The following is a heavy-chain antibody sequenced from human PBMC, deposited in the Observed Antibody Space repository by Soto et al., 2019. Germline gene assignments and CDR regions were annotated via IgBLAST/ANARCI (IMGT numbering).Heavy chain of an antibody. Sequence: PSETLSLTCAVSGYSISSGYYCGCIRQPPGKGLEWIGSIYHSGSTYYNPSLKSRVTISVDTSKNQFSLKLSSVTAADTAVYYCARFDFWSGYYRPNYYYGMDVWGQGTTVTVSS. J-gene: IGHJ6*02. V-gene: IGHV4-38-2*01. CDR3: ARFDFWSGYYRPNYYYGMDV. CDR1: GYSISSGYY. CDR2: IYHSGST. D-gene: IGHD3-3*01.